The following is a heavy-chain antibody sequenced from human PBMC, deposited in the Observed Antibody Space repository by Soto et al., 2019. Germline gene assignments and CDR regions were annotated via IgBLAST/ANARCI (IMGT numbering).Heavy chain of an antibody. CDR3: ARQDYDTSGPKLGVAFDI. CDR2: IYYSGST. V-gene: IGHV4-39*01. CDR1: GGSISSSRYY. J-gene: IGHJ3*02. Sequence: PSETLSLTCTVSGGSISSSRYYWGWIRQPPGKGLEWIGNIYYSGSTYYNPSLKSRVTISVDASKNQFSLKLSSVTAADTAVYYCARQDYDTSGPKLGVAFDIWGQGTMVTVS. D-gene: IGHD3-22*01.